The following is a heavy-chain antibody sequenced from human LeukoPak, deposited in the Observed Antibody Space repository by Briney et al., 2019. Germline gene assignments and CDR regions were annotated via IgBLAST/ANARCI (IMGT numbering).Heavy chain of an antibody. D-gene: IGHD4-17*01. J-gene: IGHJ4*02. CDR1: GYTFTSYD. CDR3: ARGRPTLTTDYFDY. V-gene: IGHV1-8*01. CDR2: MNPNSGNT. Sequence: ASVKVSCKASGYTFTSYDINWVRQATGQGLEWMGWMNPNSGNTGYAQKFQGRVTMTRNTSISTAYMELSSLRSEDTAVYYCARGRPTLTTDYFDYWGQGTLVTVSS.